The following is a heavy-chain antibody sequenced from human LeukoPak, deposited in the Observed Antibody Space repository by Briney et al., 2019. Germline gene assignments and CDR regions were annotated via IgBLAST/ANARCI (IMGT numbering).Heavy chain of an antibody. J-gene: IGHJ2*01. CDR3: ARRSGADWYFDL. Sequence: GGALKISFKGSGYGFTRYWIGWVRPMPGKGVEGMGIIYPGESDTRYSASFQGQVTISADKSISTAYLQWSSLKASDTAMYYCARRSGADWYFDLWGRGTLVTVSS. CDR1: GYGFTRYW. V-gene: IGHV5-51*01. D-gene: IGHD3-10*01. CDR2: IYPGESDT.